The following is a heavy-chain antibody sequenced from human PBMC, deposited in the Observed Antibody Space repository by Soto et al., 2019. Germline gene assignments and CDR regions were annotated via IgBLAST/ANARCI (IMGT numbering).Heavy chain of an antibody. CDR3: ARNYRHDCGGGDCYFYF. D-gene: IGHD2-21*02. J-gene: IGHJ4*02. CDR1: GGTFSRYA. V-gene: IGHV1-69*01. CDR2: TIPLFGTP. Sequence: QVQLVQSGAEVKKPGSSVRVSCKASGGTFSRYAINWVRQAPGHGLEWMGGTIPLFGTPNYAQKYRGRVTITADASASTDQMELRSLTSDDAAVYYCARNYRHDCGGGDCYFYFWGQGTLVTVSS.